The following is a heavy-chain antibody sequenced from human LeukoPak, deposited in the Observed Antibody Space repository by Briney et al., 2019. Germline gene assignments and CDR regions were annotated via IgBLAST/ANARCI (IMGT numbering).Heavy chain of an antibody. CDR2: IRSKAYGGTT. J-gene: IGHJ4*02. V-gene: IGHV3-49*03. CDR1: GFTFSNAW. D-gene: IGHD3-10*01. CDR3: TRGEGGSGF. Sequence: GGSLRLSCAASGFTFSNAWMSWFRQAPGKGLEWVGFIRSKAYGGTTEYAASVKGRFTISRDDSKSIAYLQMNSLKTEDTAVYYCTRGEGGSGFWGQGTLVTVSS.